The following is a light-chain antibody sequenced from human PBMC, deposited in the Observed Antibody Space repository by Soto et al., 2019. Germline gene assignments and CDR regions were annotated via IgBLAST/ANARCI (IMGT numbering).Light chain of an antibody. CDR2: EVS. V-gene: IGLV2-14*01. CDR3: SSYATSSTLV. J-gene: IGLJ1*01. CDR1: SSDVGRYNY. Sequence: QSALAQPASVSGSPGQSITISCTGTSSDVGRYNYVAWYQQHPGKAPKVLIFEVSNRPSGVSSRFSGSKPGNTASLNISGLQAEDEADYYCSSYATSSTLVFGTGTKLTVL.